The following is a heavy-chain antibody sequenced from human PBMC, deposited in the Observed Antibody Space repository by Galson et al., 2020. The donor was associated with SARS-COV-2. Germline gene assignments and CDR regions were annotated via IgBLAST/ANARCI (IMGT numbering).Heavy chain of an antibody. CDR3: ARGRIMITFGGVIANWFDP. Sequence: SETLSLTCTVSGGSISSSSYYWGWIRQPPGKGLEWIGSIYYSGSTYYNPSLKSRVTISVDTSKNQFSLKLSSVTAADTAVYYCARGRIMITFGGVIANWFDPWGQGTLVTVSS. J-gene: IGHJ5*02. D-gene: IGHD3-16*02. CDR1: GGSISSSSYY. CDR2: IYYSGST. V-gene: IGHV4-39*01.